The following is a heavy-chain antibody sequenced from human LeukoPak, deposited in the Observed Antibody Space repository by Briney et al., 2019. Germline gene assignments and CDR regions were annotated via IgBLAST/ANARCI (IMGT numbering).Heavy chain of an antibody. Sequence: ASVKVSCEASGYTFTSYYMHWVRQAPGQGLEWMGIINPSGGSTSYAQKFQGRVTMTRDTSTSTVYMELSSLRSEDTAVYYCARDDSSGYLGYWGQGTLVTVSS. J-gene: IGHJ4*02. D-gene: IGHD3-22*01. CDR2: INPSGGST. CDR1: GYTFTSYY. V-gene: IGHV1-46*01. CDR3: ARDDSSGYLGY.